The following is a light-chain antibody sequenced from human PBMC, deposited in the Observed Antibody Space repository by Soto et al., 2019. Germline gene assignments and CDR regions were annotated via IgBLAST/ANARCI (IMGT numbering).Light chain of an antibody. CDR1: SSDVGGYNY. CDR3: SSYTSSSPDVV. J-gene: IGLJ2*01. Sequence: QSALTQPASVSGSPGQSITISCTGTSSDVGGYNYVSWYQQHPGKAPKLMIYDVSNRPSGVSNRFSGSKSGNTASLTISGLQAEDEADYYCSSYTSSSPDVVFGGGTKVTVL. CDR2: DVS. V-gene: IGLV2-14*01.